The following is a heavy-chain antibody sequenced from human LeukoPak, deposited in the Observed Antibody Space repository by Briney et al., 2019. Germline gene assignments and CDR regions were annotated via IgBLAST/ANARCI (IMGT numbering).Heavy chain of an antibody. D-gene: IGHD3-10*01. CDR1: GGSISSSSYY. CDR2: INHSGST. V-gene: IGHV4-39*07. CDR3: AGKRGVRVNWFDP. Sequence: SETLSLTCTVSGGSISSSSYYWGWIRQPPGKGLEWIGEINHSGSTNYNPSLKSRVTISVDTSKNQFSLKLSSVTAADTAVYYCAGKRGVRVNWFDPWGQGTLVTVSS. J-gene: IGHJ5*02.